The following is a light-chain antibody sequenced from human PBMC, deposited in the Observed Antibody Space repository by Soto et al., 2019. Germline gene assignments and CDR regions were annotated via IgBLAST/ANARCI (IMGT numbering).Light chain of an antibody. CDR1: QSIRSSH. V-gene: IGKV3-20*01. J-gene: IGKJ4*01. Sequence: EIVLTQSPGTLSLSPGEIATLSCRASQSIRSSHLAWYQQKPDQAPRLLIYGASSRATGIPDRFSGSGSGTDFTLIISRLEPEDFAVYHCQQYSTSPLTFGGGTKVEIK. CDR2: GAS. CDR3: QQYSTSPLT.